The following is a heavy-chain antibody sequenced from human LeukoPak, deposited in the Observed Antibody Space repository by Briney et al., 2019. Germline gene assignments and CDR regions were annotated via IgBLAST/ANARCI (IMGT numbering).Heavy chain of an antibody. V-gene: IGHV4-59*01. CDR2: IYYSGRT. D-gene: IGHD3-10*01. Sequence: SETLSLTCTLSGGSINSFYWSWIRQPPGGGLGWIGYIYYSGRTNYNPSPKSRVTMSVDASKTQFCLWLSSVTAADTDLYSCARLARLTLIRGVTGYHSLDVWGRGTKVTVSS. CDR3: ARLARLTLIRGVTGYHSLDV. CDR1: GGSINSFY. J-gene: IGHJ6*04.